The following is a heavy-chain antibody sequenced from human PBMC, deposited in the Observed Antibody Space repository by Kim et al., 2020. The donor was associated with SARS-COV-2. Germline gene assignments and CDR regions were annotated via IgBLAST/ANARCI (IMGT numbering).Heavy chain of an antibody. V-gene: IGHV4-59*13. Sequence: SETLSLTCTVSGGSISSYYWSWIRQPPGKGLEWIGYIYYSGSTNYNPSLKSRVTISVDTSKNQFSLKLSSVTAADTAVYYCARGLGATITYYFDYWGQGTLVTVSS. D-gene: IGHD5-12*01. J-gene: IGHJ4*02. CDR1: GGSISSYY. CDR2: IYYSGST. CDR3: ARGLGATITYYFDY.